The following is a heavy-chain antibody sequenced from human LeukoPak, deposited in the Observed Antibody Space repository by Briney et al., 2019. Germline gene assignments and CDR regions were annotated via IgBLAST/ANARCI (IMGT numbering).Heavy chain of an antibody. D-gene: IGHD3-22*01. CDR1: GFTFSDYY. J-gene: IGHJ4*02. Sequence: GGSLRLSCAASGFTFSDYYMSWIRQAPGKGLEWVSYISSSGSTIYYADSVKGRFTISRDNAKNSLYLQMNSLRAEDTAVYYCARDLYYDSSGYYWGFDYWGQGTLVTVSS. V-gene: IGHV3-11*04. CDR2: ISSSGSTI. CDR3: ARDLYYDSSGYYWGFDY.